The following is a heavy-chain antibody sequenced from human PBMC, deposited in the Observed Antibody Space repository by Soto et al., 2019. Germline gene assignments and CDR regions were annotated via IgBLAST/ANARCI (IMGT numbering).Heavy chain of an antibody. V-gene: IGHV4-30-4*01. J-gene: IGHJ5*02. CDR2: IYYSGST. CDR3: ARAVGATILFWFDP. D-gene: IGHD1-26*01. Sequence: QVQLQESGPGLVKPSQTLSLTCTVSGGSISSGDYYWSWIRQPPGKGLEWIGHIYYSGSTYYNPSLKSRVTISVDTSKNQFSQKLSSVTAADTAVYYCARAVGATILFWFDPWGQGTLVTVSS. CDR1: GGSISSGDYY.